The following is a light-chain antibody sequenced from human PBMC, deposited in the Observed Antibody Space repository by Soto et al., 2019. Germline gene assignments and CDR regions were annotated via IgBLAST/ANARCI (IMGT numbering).Light chain of an antibody. V-gene: IGKV3-20*01. Sequence: EIVLTQSPGTLSLSPGERATLSCRASQSVSSTYLAWYQQKPGQAPRLLIFDASTRATGIPDKFFGSGSGSDFSLTINRLAPEDCAVYYCQQYGKSPGLFTFGPGTKVDIK. CDR2: DAS. CDR1: QSVSSTY. CDR3: QQYGKSPGLFT. J-gene: IGKJ3*01.